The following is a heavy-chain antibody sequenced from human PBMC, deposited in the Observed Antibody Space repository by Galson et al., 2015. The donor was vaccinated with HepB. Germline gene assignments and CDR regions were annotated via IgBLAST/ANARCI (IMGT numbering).Heavy chain of an antibody. D-gene: IGHD1-26*01. Sequence: SVKVSCKASGGTFSSYAISWVRQAPGQGLEWMGGIIPIFGTANYAQKFQGRVTITADESTSTAYMELSSLRSEDTAVYYCARSRLNKQSSVGELPCDYWGQGTLVTVSS. CDR3: ARSRLNKQSSVGELPCDY. CDR1: GGTFSSYA. CDR2: IIPIFGTA. V-gene: IGHV1-69*13. J-gene: IGHJ4*02.